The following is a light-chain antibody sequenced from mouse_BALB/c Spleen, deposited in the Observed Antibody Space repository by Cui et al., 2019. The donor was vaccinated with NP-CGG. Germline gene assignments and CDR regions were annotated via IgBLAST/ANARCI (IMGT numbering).Light chain of an antibody. Sequence: QGLVTLDSVLTTSPGETVTFTCRSSTGAVTTNNFANWVQEKPDHLFTGLIGGTNNRAPGVPARFSGSLIGDKAALTITGAQTEDEAIYFCALWYSNHWVFGGGTKLTVL. CDR2: GTN. V-gene: IGLV1*01. CDR1: TGAVTTNNF. J-gene: IGLJ1*01. CDR3: ALWYSNHWV.